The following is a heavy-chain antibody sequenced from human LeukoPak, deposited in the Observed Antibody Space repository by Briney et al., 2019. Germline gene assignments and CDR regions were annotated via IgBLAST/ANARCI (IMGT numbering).Heavy chain of an antibody. CDR3: ARNPYCDFWSGSMGDYYYYYMDV. D-gene: IGHD3-3*01. CDR2: INPSGGST. J-gene: IGHJ6*03. CDR1: GYTFTSYY. Sequence: ASVKVSCKASGYTFTSYYMHWVRQAPGQGLEWMGIINPSGGSTSYAQKFKGRVTMTRDTSTSTVYMELSSLRSEDTAVYYCARNPYCDFWSGSMGDYYYYYMDVWGKGTTVTVSS. V-gene: IGHV1-46*01.